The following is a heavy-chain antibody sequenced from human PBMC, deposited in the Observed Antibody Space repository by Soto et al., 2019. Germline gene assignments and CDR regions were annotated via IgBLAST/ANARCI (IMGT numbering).Heavy chain of an antibody. V-gene: IGHV4-59*01. CDR1: GGSISSYY. J-gene: IGHJ4*02. Sequence: SETLSLTCTVSGGSISSYYWSWIRQPPGKGLEWIGYIYYSGSTNYNPSLKSRITISVDTSKNQFSLKLSSVTAADTAVYYCAGAVTPSRFDYWGQGTLVTVSS. CDR2: IYYSGST. CDR3: AGAVTPSRFDY.